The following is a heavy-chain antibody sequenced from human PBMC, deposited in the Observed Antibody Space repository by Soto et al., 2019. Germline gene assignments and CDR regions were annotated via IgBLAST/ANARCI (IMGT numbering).Heavy chain of an antibody. CDR1: GFTVSSNY. D-gene: IGHD3-10*01. Sequence: PGGSLRLSCADSGFTVSSNYMSWVRQAPGKGLERVSVIYSGGSTYYADSVKGRFTISRHNSKNTLYLQMNSLRAEDTAVYYCARVGPPGSGNIDYWGQGTLVTVSS. V-gene: IGHV3-53*04. CDR3: ARVGPPGSGNIDY. J-gene: IGHJ4*02. CDR2: IYSGGST.